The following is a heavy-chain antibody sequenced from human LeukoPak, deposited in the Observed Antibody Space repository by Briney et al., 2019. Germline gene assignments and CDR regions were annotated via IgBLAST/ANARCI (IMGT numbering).Heavy chain of an antibody. CDR3: ARVGFGGY. V-gene: IGHV4-38-2*02. CDR2: IYHSGST. J-gene: IGHJ4*02. D-gene: IGHD3-10*01. Sequence: SETLSLTCTVSGYSISSGYYWGWIRQPPGKGLEWIGSIYHSGSTYYNLSLKSRVTISVDTSKNQFSLKLSSVTAADTAVYYRARVGFGGYWGQGTLVTVSS. CDR1: GYSISSGYY.